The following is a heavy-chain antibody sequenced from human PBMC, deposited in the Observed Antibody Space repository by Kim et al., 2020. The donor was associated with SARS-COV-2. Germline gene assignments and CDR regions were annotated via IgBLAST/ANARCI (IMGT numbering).Heavy chain of an antibody. CDR1: GYSISSSNW. J-gene: IGHJ4*02. CDR3: ARKMPSTAYFDY. V-gene: IGHV4-28*01. Sequence: SETLSLTCGVSGYSISSSNWWGWIRQSPGTGLEWIGHIYTSGTTYYNPSLKSRVSISVDTSMNQFSLKLSSVTAEDAAMYYCARKMPSTAYFDYWGQGILVTVSS. D-gene: IGHD1-1*01. CDR2: IYTSGTT.